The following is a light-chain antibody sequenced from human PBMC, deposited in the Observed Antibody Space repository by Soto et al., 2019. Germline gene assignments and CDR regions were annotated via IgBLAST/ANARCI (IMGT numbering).Light chain of an antibody. J-gene: IGKJ2*01. Sequence: DIQMTQTPSSLSASVGDRVTISCRASQGISNYLAWYQQKPGTVPKLLIYAASTLQSGVPSRFSGSGSGTDFTLTISRLEPEDFAVYYCQQYGSSPPYTFGQGTKLEIK. CDR3: QQYGSSPPYT. CDR2: AAS. CDR1: QGISNY. V-gene: IGKV1-27*01.